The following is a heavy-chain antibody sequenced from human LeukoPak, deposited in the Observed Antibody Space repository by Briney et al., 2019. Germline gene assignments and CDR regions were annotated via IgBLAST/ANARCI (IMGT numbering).Heavy chain of an antibody. CDR1: GFTFNNYA. Sequence: AGSLILSCAAAGFTFNNYAMSWVRQAPGKGLEWVSAISAGGGSTYYPDSVKGRFTISRDNSQKKVFLQMNGLRADDTAVYYCAKAGWYSAKTYATYDDAYDIWGRGTMVTVSS. J-gene: IGHJ3*02. V-gene: IGHV3-23*01. D-gene: IGHD1-26*01. CDR3: AKAGWYSAKTYATYDDAYDI. CDR2: ISAGGGST.